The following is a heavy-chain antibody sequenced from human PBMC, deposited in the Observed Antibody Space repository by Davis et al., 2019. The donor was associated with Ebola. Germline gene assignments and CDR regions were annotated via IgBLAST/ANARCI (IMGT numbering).Heavy chain of an antibody. J-gene: IGHJ4*02. CDR1: GLPFSSYA. Sequence: PGGSLRLSCAASGLPFSSYAMIWVRQAPGKGLEWVSAISGTGGSTYNADSVKGRFTISRDNSKNTLSLQMNSLRAEDTAVYYCAKGLSYGTATFFDYWGQGTLVTVSS. V-gene: IGHV3-23*01. CDR3: AKGLSYGTATFFDY. D-gene: IGHD5-18*01. CDR2: ISGTGGST.